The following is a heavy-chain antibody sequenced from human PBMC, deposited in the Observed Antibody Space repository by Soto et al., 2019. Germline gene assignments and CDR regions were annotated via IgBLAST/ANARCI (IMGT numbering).Heavy chain of an antibody. D-gene: IGHD3-22*01. CDR2: IDPSDSYT. J-gene: IGHJ6*02. CDR1: GYSFTSYW. Sequence: GESLKISCKGSGYSFTSYWISWVRQMPGKGMEWMGRIDPSDSYTNYSPSFQGHVTISADKSISTAYLQWSSLKASDTAMYYCARQVVIEYYYGMDVWGQGTKVTSP. CDR3: ARQVVIEYYYGMDV. V-gene: IGHV5-10-1*01.